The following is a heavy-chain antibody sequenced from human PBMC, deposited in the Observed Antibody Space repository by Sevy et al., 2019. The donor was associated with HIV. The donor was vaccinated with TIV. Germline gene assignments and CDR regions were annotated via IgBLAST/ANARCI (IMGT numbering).Heavy chain of an antibody. CDR2: ISPHNGDT. V-gene: IGHV1-18*01. CDR1: GYLFTSYR. D-gene: IGHD2-15*01. Sequence: DTVKVSCKASGYLFTSYRITWVRQAPGKRLELVGWISPHNGDTNYAQRVQDRVTMITDTSTTTAYMELRSLTSVDSAVYYCARAYCSGRRCYSLAYWGQGTLVLVSS. J-gene: IGHJ4*02. CDR3: ARAYCSGRRCYSLAY.